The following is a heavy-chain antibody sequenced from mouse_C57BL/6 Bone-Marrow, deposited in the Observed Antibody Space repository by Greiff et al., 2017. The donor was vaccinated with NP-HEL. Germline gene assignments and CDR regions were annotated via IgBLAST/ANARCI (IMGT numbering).Heavy chain of an antibody. CDR2: IWWDDDK. CDR3: ARDPPHYYGSSYWYFDV. D-gene: IGHD1-1*01. Sequence: QVTLKVSGPGILQPSQTLSLTCSFSGFSLSTFGMGVGWIRQPSGKGLEWLAHIWWDDDKYYNPALKSRLTISKDTSKNQVFLKIANVDTAATATYYCARDPPHYYGSSYWYFDVWGTGTTVTVSS. J-gene: IGHJ1*03. V-gene: IGHV8-8*01. CDR1: GFSLSTFGMG.